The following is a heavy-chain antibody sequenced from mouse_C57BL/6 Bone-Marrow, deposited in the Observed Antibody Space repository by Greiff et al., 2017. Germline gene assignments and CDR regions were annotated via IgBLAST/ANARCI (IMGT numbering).Heavy chain of an antibody. J-gene: IGHJ2*01. V-gene: IGHV1-81*01. CDR2: IYPRSGNT. CDR1: GYTFTSYG. Sequence: QVQLQQSGAELARPGASVKLSCKASGYTFTSYGISWVKQRTGQGLEWIGEIYPRSGNTYYNEKLKGKATLTADKSSSTAYMELRSLTSEDSAVYFCARYPFYYGSYYFDYWGQGTTLTVSS. D-gene: IGHD1-1*01. CDR3: ARYPFYYGSYYFDY.